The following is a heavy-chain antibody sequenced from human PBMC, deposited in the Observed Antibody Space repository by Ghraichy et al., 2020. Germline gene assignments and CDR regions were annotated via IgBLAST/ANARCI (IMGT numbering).Heavy chain of an antibody. V-gene: IGHV3-23*01. D-gene: IGHD2-2*01. J-gene: IGHJ6*02. CDR3: AKDSSSTSSYAMDV. CDR1: GFTFRSYA. CDR2: IGGSGGST. Sequence: GGSLRLSCAASGFTFRSYAMNWVRQAPGKGLEWVSGIGGSGGSTHYADSVKGRFTISRDNSKNTLYLQMNSLRAEDTAVYYCAKDSSSTSSYAMDVWGQGTTVTVSS.